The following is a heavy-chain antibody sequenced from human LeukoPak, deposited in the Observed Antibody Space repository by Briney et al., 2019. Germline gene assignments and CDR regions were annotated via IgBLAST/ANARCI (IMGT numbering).Heavy chain of an antibody. V-gene: IGHV4-39*01. CDR1: GGSISSSSYY. D-gene: IGHD6-13*01. Sequence: PSETLSLTCTVSGGSISSSSYYWGWIRQPPGKGLERIGSIYYSGSTYYNPSLKSRVTISVDTAKNQFSLKLSSVTAADTAVYYCARGTDAAGKNYWGQGTLVTVSS. CDR2: IYYSGST. CDR3: ARGTDAAGKNY. J-gene: IGHJ4*02.